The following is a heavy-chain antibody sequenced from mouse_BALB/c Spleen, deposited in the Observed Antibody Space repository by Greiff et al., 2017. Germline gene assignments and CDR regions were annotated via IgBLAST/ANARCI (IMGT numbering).Heavy chain of an antibody. D-gene: IGHD2-1*01. CDR3: ARDYGNFYYAMDY. CDR1: GFTFSSFG. J-gene: IGHJ4*01. Sequence: DVHLVESGGGLVQPGGSRKLSCAASGFTFSSFGMHWVRQAPEKGLEWVAYISSGSSTIYYADTVKGRFTISRDNPKNTLFLQMTSLRSEDTAMYYCARDYGNFYYAMDYWGQGTSVTVSS. CDR2: ISSGSSTI. V-gene: IGHV5-17*02.